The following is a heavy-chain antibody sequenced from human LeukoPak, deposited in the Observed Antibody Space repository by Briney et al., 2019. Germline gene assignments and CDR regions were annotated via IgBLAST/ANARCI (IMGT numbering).Heavy chain of an antibody. Sequence: SETLSLTCTVSGGSISSSSYYWGWIRQPPGKGLEWIGSIYHSGSTYYNPSLKSRVTISVDTSKNQFSLKLSSVTAADTAVYYCARYGRKLWFGELRVSYWGQGTLVTVSS. CDR2: IYHSGST. CDR1: GGSISSSSYY. V-gene: IGHV4-39*07. D-gene: IGHD3-10*01. J-gene: IGHJ4*02. CDR3: ARYGRKLWFGELRVSY.